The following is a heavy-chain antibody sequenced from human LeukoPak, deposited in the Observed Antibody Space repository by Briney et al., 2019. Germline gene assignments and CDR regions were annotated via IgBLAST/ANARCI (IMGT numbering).Heavy chain of an antibody. CDR1: GETFSGFY. CDR3: ARISTVTHQFDY. J-gene: IGHJ4*02. D-gene: IGHD4-17*01. V-gene: IGHV4-34*01. Sequence: SETLSLTCAVYGETFSGFYWSWIRQPPGKGLEWSGEINYSGSTNYNPSLKSRVTISVDTPKNQFSLNLNSVTAADTAVYYCARISTVTHQFDYWGQGMLVTVSS. CDR2: INYSGST.